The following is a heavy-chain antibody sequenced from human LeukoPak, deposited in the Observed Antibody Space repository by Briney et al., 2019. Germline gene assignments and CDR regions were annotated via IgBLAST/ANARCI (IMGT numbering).Heavy chain of an antibody. V-gene: IGHV3-74*01. CDR1: GFTFSSYW. CDR2: IKSDGSST. Sequence: GGSLRLSCAASGFTFSSYWMHWVRQAPGKGLVWVSRIKSDGSSTSYAGSVKGRFTISRDNAKNTLYLQMNSLRGEDTAVYYCAKDDWGPAYWGQGTLVTVSS. J-gene: IGHJ4*02. CDR3: AKDDWGPAY. D-gene: IGHD3-9*01.